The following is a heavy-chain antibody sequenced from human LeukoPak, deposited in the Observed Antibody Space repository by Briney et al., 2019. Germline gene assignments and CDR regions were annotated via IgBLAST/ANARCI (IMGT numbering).Heavy chain of an antibody. CDR1: GFTFSNYA. CDR3: AKTRAWDDTHTSHVFDI. CDR2: ISPTGAGT. Sequence: GGSLRLSCAASGFTFSNYAMGWVRQAPGRGLEWVSGISPTGAGTYYADSVKGRFTISRDSSKNTLYLQMNSLTVEDTALYYCAKTRAWDDTHTSHVFDIWGQGTMVSVSP. J-gene: IGHJ3*02. D-gene: IGHD3-22*01. V-gene: IGHV3-23*01.